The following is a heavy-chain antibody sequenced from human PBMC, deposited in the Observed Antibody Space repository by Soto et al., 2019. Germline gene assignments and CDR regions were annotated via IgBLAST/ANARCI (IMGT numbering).Heavy chain of an antibody. J-gene: IGHJ4*02. CDR1: GGSFSGYY. CDR2: INHSGST. D-gene: IGHD6-6*01. Sequence: QVQLQQWGAGLLKPSETLSLTCAVYGGSFSGYYWCWIRQPPGQGLEWIGEINHSGSTNYNPSLKRRVTISVDTAKNQFSVKLGSVTAADTAVYYWARRSENRSIAARPDFDYWGQGTLVTVSS. CDR3: ARRSENRSIAARPDFDY. V-gene: IGHV4-34*01.